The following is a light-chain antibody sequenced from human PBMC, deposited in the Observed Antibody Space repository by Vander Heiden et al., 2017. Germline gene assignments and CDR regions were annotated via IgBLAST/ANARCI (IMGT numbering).Light chain of an antibody. J-gene: IGKJ4*01. CDR2: GAS. V-gene: IGKV3-11*01. CDR3: QQLRNWPLT. Sequence: EIVLTQSPDTLSLSPGERATISCRASQSVSGYLAWYQQKPGQAPRLLIYGASNRATGSPARFSGSGSGTDFTLTISSPEPEDFAVYYCQQLRNWPLTFGVVTTVEIK. CDR1: QSVSGY.